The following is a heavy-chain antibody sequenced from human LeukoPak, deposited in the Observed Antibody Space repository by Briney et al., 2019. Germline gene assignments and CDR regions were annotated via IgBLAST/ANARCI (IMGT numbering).Heavy chain of an antibody. V-gene: IGHV3-23*01. Sequence: GGSLRLSCAASSFTFSSFAMSWVRQAPGKGLEWVSGISGSGSSTYYADSVKGRFTISRDNAKNSLYLQMNSLRAEDTAVYYCARVGCSSTSCFIEAFDIWGQGTMVTVSS. CDR1: SFTFSSFA. J-gene: IGHJ3*02. CDR2: ISGSGSST. D-gene: IGHD2-2*01. CDR3: ARVGCSSTSCFIEAFDI.